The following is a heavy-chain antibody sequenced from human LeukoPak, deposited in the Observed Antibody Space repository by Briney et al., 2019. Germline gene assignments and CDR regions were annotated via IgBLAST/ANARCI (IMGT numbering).Heavy chain of an antibody. D-gene: IGHD2-15*01. CDR3: ARAAGTLLGYCSGGSCFPFDY. Sequence: SETLSLTCAVYGGSFSGYYWSWIRQPPGKGLEWIGEINHSGSTNYNPSLKSRVTISVDTSKNQFSLKLSSVTAADTAVYYCARAAGTLLGYCSGGSCFPFDYWGQGTLVTVPS. V-gene: IGHV4-34*01. J-gene: IGHJ4*02. CDR2: INHSGST. CDR1: GGSFSGYY.